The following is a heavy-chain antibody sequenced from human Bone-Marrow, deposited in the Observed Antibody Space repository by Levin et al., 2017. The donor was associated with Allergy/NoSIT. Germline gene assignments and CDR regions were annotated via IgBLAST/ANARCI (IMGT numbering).Heavy chain of an antibody. D-gene: IGHD2-21*02. CDR2: ISARTGNT. CDR1: GYTFTNYG. CDR3: ARGAGDRSLYFYYYMDV. Sequence: AGGSLRLSCKASGYTFTNYGIIWVRQAPGHGPEWMGWISARTGNTNYAWGLQGRVTLTTDTSTATAYMELRSLRPDDTAVYYCARGAGDRSLYFYYYMDVWGEGTTVTVSS. V-gene: IGHV1-18*01. J-gene: IGHJ6*03.